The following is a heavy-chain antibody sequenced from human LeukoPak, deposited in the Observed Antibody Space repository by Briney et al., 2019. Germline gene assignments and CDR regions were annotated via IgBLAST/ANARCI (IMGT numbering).Heavy chain of an antibody. CDR2: ISPSGGST. CDR3: VRDLAWGAFDY. CDR1: GYTFTSNY. J-gene: IGHJ4*02. Sequence: ASVKVSCKAFGYTFTSNYMHWVRQAPGQGPEWMGVISPSGGSTTYAQKFQGRVTLTRDMSTSTDYLELSSLRSEDTAVYYCVRDLAWGAFDYWGQGTLVTVSS. D-gene: IGHD7-27*01. V-gene: IGHV1-46*01.